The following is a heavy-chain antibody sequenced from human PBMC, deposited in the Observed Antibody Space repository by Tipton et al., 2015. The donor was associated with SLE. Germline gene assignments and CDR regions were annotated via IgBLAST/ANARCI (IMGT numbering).Heavy chain of an antibody. D-gene: IGHD5-18*01. CDR1: GGSVSSSSKY. Sequence: TLSLTCTVSGGSVSSSSKYWALIRQPPGKGLEWIGSIYYTGTTTYYNSFLKSRVTMSVDTSKNQFSLRLTSVIAADTAVYYCARLHGYSYGLNWFDPWGQGTLISVSS. V-gene: IGHV4-39*07. CDR2: IYYTGTTT. CDR3: ARLHGYSYGLNWFDP. J-gene: IGHJ5*02.